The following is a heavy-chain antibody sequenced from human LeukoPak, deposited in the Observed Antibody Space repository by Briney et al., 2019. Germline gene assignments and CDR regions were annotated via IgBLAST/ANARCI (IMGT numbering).Heavy chain of an antibody. J-gene: IGHJ3*02. V-gene: IGHV3-30*02. CDR2: IRYDGSNK. CDR1: GFTFSSYG. Sequence: GGSLRLSCAASGFTFSSYGMHWVRQAPGKGLEWVAFIRYDGSNKYYADSVKCRFTISRDNSKNTLYLQMNSLRAEDTAVYYCAKDFVINWQYYYDSSGIRAFDIWGQGTMVTVSS. D-gene: IGHD3-22*01. CDR3: AKDFVINWQYYYDSSGIRAFDI.